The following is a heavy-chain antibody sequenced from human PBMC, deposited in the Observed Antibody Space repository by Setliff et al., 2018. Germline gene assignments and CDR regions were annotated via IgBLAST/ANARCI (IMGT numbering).Heavy chain of an antibody. CDR1: GASVSSHY. D-gene: IGHD1-1*01. CDR2: ISYSGIT. CDR3: VREGYSEYFQD. V-gene: IGHV4-59*02. J-gene: IGHJ1*01. Sequence: SETLSLTCNVSGASVSSHYWDWIRQPPGKGLEWIGFISYSGITTYNVSLKSRVSISVDTSKNQLSLTLSSVTAADTAVYYCVREGYSEYFQDWGRGTLVT.